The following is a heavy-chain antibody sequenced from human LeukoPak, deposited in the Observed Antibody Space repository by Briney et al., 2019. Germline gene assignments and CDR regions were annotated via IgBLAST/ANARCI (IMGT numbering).Heavy chain of an antibody. CDR3: TRLLSSSWYFDL. CDR2: ISSSSAYI. V-gene: IGHV3-21*04. Sequence: GGSLRLSCAASGFTFSHYTMNWVRQAPGKGLQWVSSISSSSAYIYYTDSVKGRFTISRDNAKNSLYLQMNSLRAEDTAVYYCTRLLSSSWYFDLWGRGTLVTVSS. D-gene: IGHD6-6*01. CDR1: GFTFSHYT. J-gene: IGHJ2*01.